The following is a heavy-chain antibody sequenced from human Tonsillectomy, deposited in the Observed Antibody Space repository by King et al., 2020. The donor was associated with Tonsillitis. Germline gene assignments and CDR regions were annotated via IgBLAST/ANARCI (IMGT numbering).Heavy chain of an antibody. CDR3: ARADSSGYFYY. Sequence: VQLQESGPGLVKPSQTLSLTCAVSGGSISSGGYSWSWIRQPPGKGLEWIGYSYYNGNTYYNPSLKSRLTISVETSKNQFSLRLTSVTAADTAVYYCARADSSGYFYYWGQGTLVTVSS. CDR2: SYYNGNT. V-gene: IGHV4-30-4*07. CDR1: GGSISSGGYS. J-gene: IGHJ4*02. D-gene: IGHD3-22*01.